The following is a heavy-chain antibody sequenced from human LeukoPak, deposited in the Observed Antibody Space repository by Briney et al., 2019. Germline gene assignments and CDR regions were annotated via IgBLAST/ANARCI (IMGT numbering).Heavy chain of an antibody. V-gene: IGHV3-21*01. J-gene: IGHJ4*02. D-gene: IGHD3-22*01. Sequence: KSGGSLRLSCAASGFTVSSNYMSWVRQAPGKGLEWVSSITSSSTYTFYADSVKGRFTISRDNARNSLYLQMNSLRAEDTAVYYCARDLYRIVVVPHYFDYWGQGTLVTVSS. CDR3: ARDLYRIVVVPHYFDY. CDR2: ITSSSTYT. CDR1: GFTVSSNY.